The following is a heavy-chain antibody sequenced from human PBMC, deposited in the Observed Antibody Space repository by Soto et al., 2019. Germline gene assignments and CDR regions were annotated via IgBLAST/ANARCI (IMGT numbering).Heavy chain of an antibody. D-gene: IGHD6-6*01. V-gene: IGHV4-34*01. Sequence: QVQLQQWGAGLLKPSETLSLTCAVYGGSFSGYYWSWIRQPPGKGLEWIGEINHSGSTNYNPSLKSRVTISVDTTKNQFSLKLSSVTAADTAVYYCARGREQLVPLRYYYYGMDVWGQGTTVTVSS. J-gene: IGHJ6*02. CDR1: GGSFSGYY. CDR2: INHSGST. CDR3: ARGREQLVPLRYYYYGMDV.